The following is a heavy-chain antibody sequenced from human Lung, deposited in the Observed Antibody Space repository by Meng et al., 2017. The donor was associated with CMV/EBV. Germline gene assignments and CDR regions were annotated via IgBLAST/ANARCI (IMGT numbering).Heavy chain of an antibody. CDR3: AKDMTTTYYYYGMDV. V-gene: IGHV3-30*02. CDR2: IRDTGYSK. J-gene: IGHJ6*02. CDR1: GFTFSTFG. D-gene: IGHD4-11*01. Sequence: GGSXRLXXAASGFTFSTFGIHWVRQAPGKGLEWVAFIRDTGYSKYYADSVKGRFTISRDNSKNTLYLQMDSLRAEDTAVYYCAKDMTTTYYYYGMDVWGQGXTVTVSS.